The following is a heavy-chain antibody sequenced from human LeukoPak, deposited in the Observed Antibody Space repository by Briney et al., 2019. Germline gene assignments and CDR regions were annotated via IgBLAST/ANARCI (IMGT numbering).Heavy chain of an antibody. Sequence: GGSLRLSCAASGFTFSSYSMNWVRQAPGKGLEWVSSISSSSYIYYADSVKGRFTISRDDAKNSLYLQMNSLRAEDTAVYYCARDRDGYNYHYFDYWGQGTLVTVSS. V-gene: IGHV3-21*01. CDR1: GFTFSSYS. J-gene: IGHJ4*02. CDR2: ISSSSYI. D-gene: IGHD5-24*01. CDR3: ARDRDGYNYHYFDY.